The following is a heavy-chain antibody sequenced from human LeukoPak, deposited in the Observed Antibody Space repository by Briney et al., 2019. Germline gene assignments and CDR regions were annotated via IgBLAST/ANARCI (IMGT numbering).Heavy chain of an antibody. CDR3: ARGYGPGSYYHY. D-gene: IGHD3-10*01. CDR2: INQSGST. CDR1: GGSFSGYY. J-gene: IGHJ4*02. Sequence: KSSETLSLTCAVYGGSFSGYYWSWIRQPPGKGLEWIGEINQSGSTNYNPSLKSRVTISVDTSKNQFSLKLSSVTAADTAVYYCARGYGPGSYYHYWGQGTLVTVSS. V-gene: IGHV4-34*01.